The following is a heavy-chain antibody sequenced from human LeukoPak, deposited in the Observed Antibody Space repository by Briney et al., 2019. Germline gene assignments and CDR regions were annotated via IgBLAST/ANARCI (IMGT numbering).Heavy chain of an antibody. D-gene: IGHD3-9*01. CDR1: GFTVSNNY. V-gene: IGHV3-66*01. CDR2: IYSGGST. J-gene: IGHJ4*02. Sequence: GGSLRLSCAASGFTVSNNYMSWVREAPGKGLVWVSVIYSGGSTDYADSVKGRFTISRDNSKNTLYLEMNSLRAEDTAVCYCARSFYDILIGYYQYFDYWGQGTLVTVSS. CDR3: ARSFYDILIGYYQYFDY.